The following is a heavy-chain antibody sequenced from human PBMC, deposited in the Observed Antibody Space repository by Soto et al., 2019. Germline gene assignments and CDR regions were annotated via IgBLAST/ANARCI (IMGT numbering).Heavy chain of an antibody. D-gene: IGHD5-12*01. J-gene: IGHJ6*02. CDR1: GFTFSSYA. V-gene: IGHV3-23*01. CDR2: ISGAGGRT. Sequence: GGSLRLSGAASGFTFSSYAMRLVRLAPGKGLEWVSGISGAGGRTHNADSVKGRFTISRDNSKNTLYLQMNSLRAEDTAVYYCAKDEAVATRYSYYYYGMDVWGPGTTVTVSS. CDR3: AKDEAVATRYSYYYYGMDV.